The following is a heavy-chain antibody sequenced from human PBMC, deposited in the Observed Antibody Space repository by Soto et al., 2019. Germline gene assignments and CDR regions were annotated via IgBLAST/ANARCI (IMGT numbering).Heavy chain of an antibody. CDR1: GYSFNSYR. CDR3: AALTGATFH. D-gene: IGHD1-20*01. Sequence: GESLKISCKASGYSFNSYRIGWVRQMPGKGLEWMGIVHPGNSDIRYSPSFQGQVTVSVDRSISTAYLQWSSLKASDTAMYYCAALTGATFHWGQRTLVTVSS. J-gene: IGHJ4*02. CDR2: VHPGNSDI. V-gene: IGHV5-51*01.